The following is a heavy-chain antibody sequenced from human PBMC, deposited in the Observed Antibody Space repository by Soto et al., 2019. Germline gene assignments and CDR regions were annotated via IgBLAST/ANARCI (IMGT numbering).Heavy chain of an antibody. D-gene: IGHD2-8*01. CDR2: ISGSGGHT. Sequence: EVQLLESGVHVVQPGESLRLYCTGYGFSFFIYAMSWVRQAPGTGLEWVATISGSGGHTYYADSVKGRFVVSRDNDKNTVYLHMSSLTGEDTDVYVCAKIEMGWFAHWGQGTQVTVSS. V-gene: IGHV3-23*01. CDR1: GFSFFIYA. CDR3: AKIEMGWFAH. J-gene: IGHJ5*02.